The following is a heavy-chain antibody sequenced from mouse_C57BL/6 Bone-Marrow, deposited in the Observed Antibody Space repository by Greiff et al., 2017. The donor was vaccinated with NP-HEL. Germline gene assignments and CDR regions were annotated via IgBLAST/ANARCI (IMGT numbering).Heavy chain of an antibody. Sequence: VQLQQPGAELVKPGASVKMSCKASGYTLTSYWITWVKQRPGQGLEWIGDIYPGSGSTNYNEKFKSKATLTVDTSSSTAYMQLSSLTSEDSAVYYCAKGTTVVAPTYWGQGTTLTVSS. J-gene: IGHJ2*01. CDR3: AKGTTVVAPTY. CDR2: IYPGSGST. V-gene: IGHV1-55*01. D-gene: IGHD1-1*01. CDR1: GYTLTSYW.